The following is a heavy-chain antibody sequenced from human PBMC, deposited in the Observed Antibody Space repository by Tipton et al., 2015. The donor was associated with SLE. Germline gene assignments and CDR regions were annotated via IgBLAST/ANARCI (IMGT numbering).Heavy chain of an antibody. J-gene: IGHJ6*02. CDR3: ARDISAGYYYGMDV. Sequence: TLSLTCTVSGGSISSGGYYWSWIRQHPGKGLEWIGYIYYSGSTYYNPSLKSRVTISVDTSKNQFSLKLSSVTAADTAVYYCARDISAGYYYGMDVWGQGTTVTVSS. D-gene: IGHD3-9*01. CDR1: GGSISSGGYY. V-gene: IGHV4-31*03. CDR2: IYYSGST.